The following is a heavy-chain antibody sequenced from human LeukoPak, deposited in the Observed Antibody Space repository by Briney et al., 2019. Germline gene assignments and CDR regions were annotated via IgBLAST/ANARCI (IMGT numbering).Heavy chain of an antibody. D-gene: IGHD1-26*01. CDR3: ARDANRVGATGASDI. J-gene: IGHJ3*02. CDR2: IKPDGNEK. V-gene: IGHV3-7*01. Sequence: PGGSLRLSCAASRFTFSNYWMNWVRQAPGKGLEWVANIKPDGNEKNYVDSVRGRFTISRDNAKNSLYLQMDSLRAEDTAVYYCARDANRVGATGASDIWGQGTMVTVSS. CDR1: RFTFSNYW.